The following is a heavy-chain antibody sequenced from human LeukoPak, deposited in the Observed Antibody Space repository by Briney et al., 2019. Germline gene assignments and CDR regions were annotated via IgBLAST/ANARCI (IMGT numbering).Heavy chain of an antibody. J-gene: IGHJ5*02. V-gene: IGHV3-23*01. CDR3: ANLLSNYYDSSGYYRS. D-gene: IGHD3-22*01. CDR2: ISGSGGST. Sequence: GGSLRLSCAASGFTFSSYAMSWVRQAPGKGPEWVSAISGSGGSTYYADSVKGRFTISRDNSKNTLYLQMNSLRAEDTAVYYCANLLSNYYDSSGYYRSWGQGTLVTVSS. CDR1: GFTFSSYA.